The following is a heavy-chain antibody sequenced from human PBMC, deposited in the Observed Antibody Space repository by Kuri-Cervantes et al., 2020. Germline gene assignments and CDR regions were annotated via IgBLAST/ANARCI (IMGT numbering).Heavy chain of an antibody. Sequence: GGSLRLSCAASGLTVSSNYMSWVRQAQETGLGWVSSISSSSSYIYYADSVKGRFTINRDNAKNSLYLQMNSLRAEETAVYYCAKAYYDYVWGSYRSDRSRMDVWGQGTTVTVSS. CDR2: ISSSSSYI. V-gene: IGHV3-21*01. J-gene: IGHJ6*02. CDR3: AKAYYDYVWGSYRSDRSRMDV. D-gene: IGHD3-16*02. CDR1: GLTVSSNY.